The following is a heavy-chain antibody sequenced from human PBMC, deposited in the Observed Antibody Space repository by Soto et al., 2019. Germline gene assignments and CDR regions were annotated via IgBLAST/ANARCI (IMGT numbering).Heavy chain of an antibody. J-gene: IGHJ5*02. V-gene: IGHV4-31*03. CDR1: GGSISSGGYY. D-gene: IGHD2-8*02. Sequence: PSETLSLTCTVSGGSISSGGYYWSWIRQHPGKGLEWIGYIYYSGSTYYNPSLKSRVTISVDTSKNQFSLKLSSVTAADTAVYYCARGRGTGRRPWNWFDPWGQGTPVTVSS. CDR2: IYYSGST. CDR3: ARGRGTGRRPWNWFDP.